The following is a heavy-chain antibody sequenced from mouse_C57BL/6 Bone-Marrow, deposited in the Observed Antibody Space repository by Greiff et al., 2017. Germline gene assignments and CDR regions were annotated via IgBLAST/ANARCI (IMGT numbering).Heavy chain of an antibody. Sequence: VQLQESGAELVKPGASVKMSCKASGYTFTTYPIEWMKQNHGKSLEWIGNFHPYNDDTKYNEKFKGKATLTVEKSSSTVYLELSRLTSDDSAVYDSAREDYDYYAMDYWGQGTSVTVSS. D-gene: IGHD2-4*01. CDR1: GYTFTTYP. J-gene: IGHJ4*01. V-gene: IGHV1-47*01. CDR2: FHPYNDDT. CDR3: AREDYDYYAMDY.